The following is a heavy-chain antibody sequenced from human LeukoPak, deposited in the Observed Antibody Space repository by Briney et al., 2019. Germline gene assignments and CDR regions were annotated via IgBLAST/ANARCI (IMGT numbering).Heavy chain of an antibody. CDR2: ISYDGSNK. CDR1: GFTFSSYG. CDR3: AKDNVDYGDYVPRYFDY. Sequence: PGGSLRLSCAASGFTFSSYGMHWVRQAPGKGLEWVAVISYDGSNKYYADSVKGRFTISRDNSKNTLYLQMNSLRAEDTAVYYCAKDNVDYGDYVPRYFDYWGQGTLVTVSS. D-gene: IGHD4-17*01. V-gene: IGHV3-30*18. J-gene: IGHJ4*02.